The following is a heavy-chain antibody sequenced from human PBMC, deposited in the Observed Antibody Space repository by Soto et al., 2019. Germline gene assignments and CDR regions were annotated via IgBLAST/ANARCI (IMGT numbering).Heavy chain of an antibody. Sequence: PSETLSLTCTVSGGSISSGDYYWSWVRQPPGKGLEWIGYIYYTGTTYYNPSLKSRVTISLDMSKNQFSVSLTSVTASDTAVYYCATDHRLENGRGGYYYYGMDVWGQGTTVTVSS. CDR2: IYYTGTT. CDR1: GGSISSGDYY. J-gene: IGHJ6*02. V-gene: IGHV4-30-4*01. CDR3: ATDHRLENGRGGYYYYGMDV. D-gene: IGHD1-1*01.